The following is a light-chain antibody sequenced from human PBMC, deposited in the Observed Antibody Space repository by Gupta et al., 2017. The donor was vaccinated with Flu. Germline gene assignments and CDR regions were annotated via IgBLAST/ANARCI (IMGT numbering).Light chain of an antibody. Sequence: QSVLTQPPSVPRAPGQRSTTPCTGSTSNIGAVYDVHWYQQLPGTAPKLLIYLNNNRPSGVPDGFSGSKSGTSASLAITGLQAEDEADYYGQSYDSSLSGWEVFGGGTKLTVL. J-gene: IGLJ2*01. CDR2: LNN. CDR1: TSNIGAVYD. V-gene: IGLV1-40*01. CDR3: QSYDSSLSGWEV.